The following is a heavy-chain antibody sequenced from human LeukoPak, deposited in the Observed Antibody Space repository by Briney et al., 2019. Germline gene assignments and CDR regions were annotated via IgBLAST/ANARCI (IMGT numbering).Heavy chain of an antibody. CDR1: GFTFSSYG. V-gene: IGHV3-33*06. Sequence: GGSLRLSCATSGFTFSSYGMHWVRQAPGKGLEWVAVIWSDGRNRFYVDDVKGRFTFSRDNSKNTLSLQMNSLRAEDTAVYYCAKERGPFDAFDIWGQGTMVTVSS. J-gene: IGHJ3*02. CDR2: IWSDGRNR. CDR3: AKERGPFDAFDI.